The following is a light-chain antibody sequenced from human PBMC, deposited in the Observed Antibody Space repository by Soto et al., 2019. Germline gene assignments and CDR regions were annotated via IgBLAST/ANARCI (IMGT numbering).Light chain of an antibody. CDR1: QSISSY. CDR3: QQSYSTPFT. CDR2: AAS. Sequence: DIQMTQSPSSLSASVGDRVTITCRASQSISSYLNWYQQKPGKAPKLLIYAASSLQSGFPSRFSGSGSGTDFTLIMSSLQPEDFATDDCQQSYSTPFTFGPGTKVDIK. J-gene: IGKJ3*01. V-gene: IGKV1-39*01.